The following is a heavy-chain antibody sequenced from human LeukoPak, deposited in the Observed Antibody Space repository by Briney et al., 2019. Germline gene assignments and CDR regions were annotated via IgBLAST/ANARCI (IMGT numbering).Heavy chain of an antibody. V-gene: IGHV3-48*03. J-gene: IGHJ5*02. CDR3: ARELYYDWTPAFDP. CDR1: GFTLSSYE. CDR2: ISSSGSTI. Sequence: PGGSLRLSCAASGFTLSSYEMNWVRQAPGKGLEWVSYISSSGSTIYYADSVKGRFTISRDNAKNSLYLQMNSLRAEDTAVYYCARELYYDWTPAFDPWGQGTLVTVSS. D-gene: IGHD3-22*01.